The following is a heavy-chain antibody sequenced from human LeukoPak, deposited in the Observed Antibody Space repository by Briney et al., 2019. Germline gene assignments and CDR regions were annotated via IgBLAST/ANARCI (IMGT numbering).Heavy chain of an antibody. D-gene: IGHD5/OR15-5a*01. J-gene: IGHJ4*02. Sequence: GGSLRLSCAASGFTFSRRGMDWVRQTPGKGLEWVAGIWYDGSKKFYIDSVKGRFIISRDNSENTLYLEMNSLRVEDTAVYFCAAVLGSLYEKLDFWGQGSLVTVSS. CDR3: AAVLGSLYEKLDF. CDR1: GFTFSRRG. CDR2: IWYDGSKK. V-gene: IGHV3-33*07.